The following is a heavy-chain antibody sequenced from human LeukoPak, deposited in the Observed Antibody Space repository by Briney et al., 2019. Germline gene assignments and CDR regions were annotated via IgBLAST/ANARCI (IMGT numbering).Heavy chain of an antibody. Sequence: GGSLRLSCATSGLIFCDAWMIWVRQAPGKGLEWVGRIRRKSDGETTDYATPVKGRFTISRDDSKNTLYLQMNSLKTEDTAVYYCTGSRWVTNDYWGQGTLVTVSS. D-gene: IGHD1-26*01. CDR3: TGSRWVTNDY. CDR1: GLIFCDAW. J-gene: IGHJ4*02. V-gene: IGHV3-15*01. CDR2: IRRKSDGETT.